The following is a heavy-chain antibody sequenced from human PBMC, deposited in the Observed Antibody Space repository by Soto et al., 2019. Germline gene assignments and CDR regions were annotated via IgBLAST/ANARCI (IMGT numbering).Heavy chain of an antibody. CDR1: GGSISSYY. CDR2: IYYSGST. D-gene: IGHD3-3*01. J-gene: IGHJ4*02. V-gene: IGHV4-59*01. Sequence: PSETLSLTCTVSGGSISSYYWSWIRQPPGKGLERIGYIYYSGSTNYNPSLKSRVTISVDTSKNQFSLKLSSVTAADTAVYYCARGPYDFWSGNSNYYFDYWGQGTLVTVSS. CDR3: ARGPYDFWSGNSNYYFDY.